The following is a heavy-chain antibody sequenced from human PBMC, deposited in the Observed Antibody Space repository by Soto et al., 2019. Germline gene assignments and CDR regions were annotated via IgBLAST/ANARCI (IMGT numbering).Heavy chain of an antibody. CDR2: IIPIFGTA. CDR1: GGTFSSYA. J-gene: IGHJ4*02. D-gene: IGHD3-22*01. CDR3: ARGYYYDSSGYAYYFDY. Sequence: GASVKVSCKASGGTFSSYAISWVRQAPGQRLEWMGGIIPIFGTANYAQKFQGRVTITADESTSTAYMELSSLRSEDTAVYYCARGYYYDSSGYAYYFDYWGQGTLVTVSS. V-gene: IGHV1-69*13.